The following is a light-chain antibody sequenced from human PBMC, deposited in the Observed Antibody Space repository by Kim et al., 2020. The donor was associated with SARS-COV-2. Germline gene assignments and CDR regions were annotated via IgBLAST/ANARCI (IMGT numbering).Light chain of an antibody. J-gene: IGKJ2*01. CDR2: GAS. V-gene: IGKV3-20*01. Sequence: LSPGERVTLAGRASQSVTANYFAWYRQKPGQAPSLLISGASSRATGIPDRFSGSGSGTDFTLTISRLEPEDFGMYYCQQYGSSPRTFGQGTKLEI. CDR3: QQYGSSPRT. CDR1: QSVTANY.